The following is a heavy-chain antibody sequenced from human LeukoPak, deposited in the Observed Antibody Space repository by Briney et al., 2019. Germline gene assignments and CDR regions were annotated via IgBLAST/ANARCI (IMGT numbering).Heavy chain of an antibody. CDR1: GDSVSSGSYY. CDR3: ARESLSMTVVG. J-gene: IGHJ4*02. CDR2: MYYSGST. V-gene: IGHV4-61*01. D-gene: IGHD3-22*01. Sequence: KPSETLSLTCTVSGDSVSSGSYYWSWIRQPPGKGLEWIGYMYYSGSTNYNPSLKSRVTMSVDTSKNQFPLKLSSVTAADTAVYYCARESLSMTVVGWGQGTLVTVSS.